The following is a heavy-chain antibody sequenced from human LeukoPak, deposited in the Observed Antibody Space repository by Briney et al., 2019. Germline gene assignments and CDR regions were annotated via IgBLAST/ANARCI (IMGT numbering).Heavy chain of an antibody. CDR1: GFTFRNYE. D-gene: IGHD3-22*01. Sequence: PGGSLRLSCAASGFTFRNYEMNWVRQAPGKGLEWISYISGSGSTIYYADSVKGRFTISRDNAKNSLYLQMNSLRAEDTAVYYCATGYYYDSSGYRRDYWGQGTLVTVSS. CDR2: ISGSGSTI. CDR3: ATGYYYDSSGYRRDY. V-gene: IGHV3-48*03. J-gene: IGHJ4*02.